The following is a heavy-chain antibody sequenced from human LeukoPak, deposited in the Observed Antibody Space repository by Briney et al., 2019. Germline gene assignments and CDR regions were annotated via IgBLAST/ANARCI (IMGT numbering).Heavy chain of an antibody. D-gene: IGHD2-21*02. CDR3: ARGEGGGDCYFDY. CDR1: GFTFSSNY. Sequence: GGSLRLSCAASGFTFSSNYMSWVRQAPGKGLEWVSVIYSGGSTYYADSVKGRFTISRDNSKNTLYLQMNSLRAEDTAVYYCARGEGGGDCYFDYWGQGTLVTVSS. J-gene: IGHJ4*02. V-gene: IGHV3-53*01. CDR2: IYSGGST.